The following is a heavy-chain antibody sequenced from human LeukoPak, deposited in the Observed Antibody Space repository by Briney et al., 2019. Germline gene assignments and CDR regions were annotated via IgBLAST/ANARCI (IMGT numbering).Heavy chain of an antibody. CDR2: INPNSGGT. V-gene: IGHV1-2*02. J-gene: IGHJ4*02. CDR3: ARGQDFRI. CDR1: GYTFTGYY. D-gene: IGHD2-15*01. Sequence: GASVKVSCKASGYTFTGYYMHWVRQAPGQGLEWMAWINPNSGGTYYAQNFHDRITMTRDTSISTAYMELSSLRSEDTAVYYCARGQDFRIWGEGTLVTVSS.